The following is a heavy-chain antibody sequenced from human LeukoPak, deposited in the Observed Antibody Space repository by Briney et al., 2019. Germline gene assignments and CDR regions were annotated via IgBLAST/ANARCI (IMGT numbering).Heavy chain of an antibody. CDR2: IIPIFGTA. CDR3: ARGSITGTPKRFDY. J-gene: IGHJ4*02. Sequence: ASVKVSCKASGGTFSSYAISWVRQAPGQRLEWMGGIIPIFGTANYAQEFQGRVTITADESTSTAYMELSSLRSEDTAVYYCARGSITGTPKRFDYWGQGTLVTVSS. D-gene: IGHD1-20*01. CDR1: GGTFSSYA. V-gene: IGHV1-69*13.